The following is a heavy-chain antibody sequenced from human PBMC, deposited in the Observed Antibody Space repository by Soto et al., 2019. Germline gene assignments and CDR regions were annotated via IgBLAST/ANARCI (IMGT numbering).Heavy chain of an antibody. CDR1: GFNVNSDY. Sequence: GGSLRLSCAASGFNVNSDYMNWVRQTPGKGLEWVASIYSGETTYYADSVRGRFTISSDKSKNTLYFQLSSLRIEDSAVYYCTRDGRGLGRLSLFEYWGQGVLVTVS. CDR3: TRDGRGLGRLSLFEY. CDR2: IYSGETT. D-gene: IGHD2-21*02. V-gene: IGHV3-53*01. J-gene: IGHJ4*02.